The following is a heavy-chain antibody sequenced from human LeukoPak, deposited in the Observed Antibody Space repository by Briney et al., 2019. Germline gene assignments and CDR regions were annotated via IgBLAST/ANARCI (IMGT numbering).Heavy chain of an antibody. Sequence: SVKVYCKASGGTFSSYAISWVRQAPGQGLEWMGGIIPIFGTANYAQKFQGRVTITTDESTSTAYMELSSLRSEDTAVYYCARAITPGLLRNRFDPWGQGTLVTASS. CDR1: GGTFSSYA. CDR3: ARAITPGLLRNRFDP. CDR2: IIPIFGTA. V-gene: IGHV1-69*05. J-gene: IGHJ5*02. D-gene: IGHD3-16*01.